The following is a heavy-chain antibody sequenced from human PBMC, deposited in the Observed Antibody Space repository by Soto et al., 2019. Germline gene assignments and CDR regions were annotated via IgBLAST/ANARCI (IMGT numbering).Heavy chain of an antibody. D-gene: IGHD3-10*01. V-gene: IGHV4-38-2*01. J-gene: IGHJ4*02. CDR2: VDHSGRA. CDR1: GYSINSDYY. Sequence: KTSETLSLTCAVSGYSINSDYYWGWIRQPPGKGLEWIGSVDHSGRAYYSPSLRSRLTIFIDTSKNQFSLRLTSVPAADTAMYFRAKKGYYPSGKINLFDSWGPGTLVTVSS. CDR3: AKKGYYPSGKINLFDS.